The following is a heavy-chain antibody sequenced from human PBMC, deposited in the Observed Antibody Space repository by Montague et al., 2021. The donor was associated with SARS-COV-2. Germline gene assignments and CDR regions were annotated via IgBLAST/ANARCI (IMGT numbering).Heavy chain of an antibody. V-gene: IGHV3-21*01. CDR3: ARARGIGNYYYGMDV. D-gene: IGHD2-21*01. Sequence: YLRLSCAASGFTFSSYSMDWVRQAPGKGLGWVSSISSSSSYIYYTDSVKDRFTISRDNAKNSLYLQMNSLRAEDTAVYYCARARGIGNYYYGMDVWGQGTTLTVSS. J-gene: IGHJ6*02. CDR2: ISSSSSYI. CDR1: GFTFSSYS.